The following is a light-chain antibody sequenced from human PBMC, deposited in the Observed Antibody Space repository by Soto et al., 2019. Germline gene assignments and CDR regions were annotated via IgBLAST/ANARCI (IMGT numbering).Light chain of an antibody. V-gene: IGKV3-20*01. Sequence: EIVLTQSPGTLSLSPGERATLSCRASQSVSSSFLAWYQQKPGQAPRLLIYCASSRATGIPDRFSGSGSGTDFTLTISRLEPEDFPVYYCQQYGSSPWTFGQGTKVEIK. CDR2: CAS. J-gene: IGKJ1*01. CDR3: QQYGSSPWT. CDR1: QSVSSSF.